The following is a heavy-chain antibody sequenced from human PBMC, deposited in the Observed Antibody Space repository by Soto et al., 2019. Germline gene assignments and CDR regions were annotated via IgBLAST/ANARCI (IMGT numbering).Heavy chain of an antibody. V-gene: IGHV3-33*01. D-gene: IGHD2-15*01. CDR2: IWYDGSNK. J-gene: IGHJ3*02. CDR3: ARDFVVVVAATPGDAFDI. CDR1: GFTFSSYG. Sequence: QVQLVESGGGVVQPGRSLRLSCAASGFTFSSYGMHWVRQAPGKGLEWVAVIWYDGSNKYYADSVKGRFIISRDNSKNTLYLQMNSLRAEDTAVYYCARDFVVVVAATPGDAFDIWGQGTMVTVSS.